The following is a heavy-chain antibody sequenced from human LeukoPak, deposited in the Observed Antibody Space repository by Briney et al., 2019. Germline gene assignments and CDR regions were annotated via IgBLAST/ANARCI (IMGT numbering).Heavy chain of an antibody. Sequence: GGSLRLSCAASGFTFSNHGLHWVRQAPGKGLEWVAFIRSDGTNKYYIDSVKGRFTISRDNSKNSLYLQMNTLSAEDTAVYYCVASGYGYWGQGTLVTVSS. CDR2: IRSDGTNK. J-gene: IGHJ4*02. D-gene: IGHD3-22*01. V-gene: IGHV3-30*02. CDR1: GFTFSNHG. CDR3: VASGYGY.